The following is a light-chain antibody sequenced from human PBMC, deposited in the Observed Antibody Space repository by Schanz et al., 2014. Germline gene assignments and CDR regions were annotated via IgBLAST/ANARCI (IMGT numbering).Light chain of an antibody. CDR2: EVT. CDR3: CAYAGSNIPV. CDR1: SSDVGAYNS. V-gene: IGLV2-8*01. Sequence: QSALTQPPSASGSPGQSVTISCTGTSSDVGAYNSVSWYQQHPGKAPQLMIYEVTKRPSGVSNRFSASKSGNTASLTISGLQAEDEADYYCCAYAGSNIPVFGGGTKLTVL. J-gene: IGLJ3*02.